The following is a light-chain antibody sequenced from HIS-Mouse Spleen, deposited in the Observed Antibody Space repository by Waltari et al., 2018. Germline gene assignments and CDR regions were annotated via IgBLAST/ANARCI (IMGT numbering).Light chain of an antibody. CDR1: QSISSW. J-gene: IGKJ1*01. CDR3: QQYNSYRT. CDR2: KAS. V-gene: IGKV1-5*03. Sequence: DIQMTQSPSTLSASVGDRVTIPCRASQSISSWLAWYQQKPGKASKLLIYKASSLESGVPSRFSGSGSGTEFTLTISSLQPDDFATYYCQQYNSYRTFGQGTKVEIK.